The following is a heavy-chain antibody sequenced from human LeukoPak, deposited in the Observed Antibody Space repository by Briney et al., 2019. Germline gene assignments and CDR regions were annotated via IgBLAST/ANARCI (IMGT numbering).Heavy chain of an antibody. J-gene: IGHJ4*02. CDR3: ARARYSSSWYLLAFDY. CDR1: GFTFSDYY. D-gene: IGHD6-13*01. CDR2: ISSSGSTI. V-gene: IGHV3-11*01. Sequence: GGSLRLSCAASGFTFSDYYMSWIRQAPGKGLEWVSYISSSGSTIYYADSVKGRFTISRDNAKNSLYLQMNSLRAEDTAVYYCARARYSSSWYLLAFDYWGQGTLVTVSS.